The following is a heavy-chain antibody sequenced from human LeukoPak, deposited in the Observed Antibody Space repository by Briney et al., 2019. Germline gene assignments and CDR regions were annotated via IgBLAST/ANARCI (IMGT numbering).Heavy chain of an antibody. CDR1: GGSISSYY. D-gene: IGHD1-1*01. CDR3: ARGPPELSY. Sequence: SETLSLTCAVSGGSISSYYWSWIRQPPGKGLEWIGYIYYSGSTNYNPSLKSRVTISVDTSKNQFSLKLSSVTAADTAVYYCARGPPELSYWGQGTLVTVSS. J-gene: IGHJ4*02. CDR2: IYYSGST. V-gene: IGHV4-59*12.